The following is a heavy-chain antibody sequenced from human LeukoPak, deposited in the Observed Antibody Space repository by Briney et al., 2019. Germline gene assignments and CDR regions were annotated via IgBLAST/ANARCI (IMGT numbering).Heavy chain of an antibody. J-gene: IGHJ4*02. CDR3: AKGDKEWLRSPIDY. V-gene: IGHV3-30*18. CDR1: GFTFSSYG. CDR2: ISDDGSNK. Sequence: PGGSLRLSCAAPGFTFSSYGMPWVRKAPGKGRECVAAISDDGSNKNYEDSVKGRFTISRDNSKNTLYLQMNSLRAEDTAVYYCAKGDKEWLRSPIDYWGQGTLVTVSS. D-gene: IGHD5-12*01.